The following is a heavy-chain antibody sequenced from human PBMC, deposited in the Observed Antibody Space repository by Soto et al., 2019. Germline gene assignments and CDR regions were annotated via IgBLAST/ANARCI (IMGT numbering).Heavy chain of an antibody. D-gene: IGHD2-2*01. Sequence: GGSLRLSCTVSGFAFNNYGINWVRQAPGKGLEWVSSISKSDYTYYSDSVKGRFAISRDNAKSSVSLQMNTLRVEDAAVYYCAREDSIIIPAVSDFWGQGTLVTVSS. CDR3: AREDSIIIPAVSDF. CDR1: GFAFNNYG. CDR2: ISKSDYT. J-gene: IGHJ4*02. V-gene: IGHV3-21*01.